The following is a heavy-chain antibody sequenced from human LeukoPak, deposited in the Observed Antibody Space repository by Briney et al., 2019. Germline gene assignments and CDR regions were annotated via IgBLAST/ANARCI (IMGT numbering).Heavy chain of an antibody. CDR2: IYYSGST. D-gene: IGHD1-1*01. Sequence: PSGTLSLTCAVSGGSISSVGYYWSWIRQHPGKGLEWIGYIYYSGSTSYNPSLKSRVSISVDTTKNQFSLKLNSVTAADTAVYYCARGPNWASYFDFWGQGTLVAVPS. CDR1: GGSISSVGYY. CDR3: ARGPNWASYFDF. J-gene: IGHJ4*02. V-gene: IGHV4-31*11.